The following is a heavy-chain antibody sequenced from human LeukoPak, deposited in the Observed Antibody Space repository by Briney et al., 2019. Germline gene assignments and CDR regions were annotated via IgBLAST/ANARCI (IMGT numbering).Heavy chain of an antibody. Sequence: GGSLRLSCAASGFTFSSTAMSWVRQAPGKGLEWVSAISGSGGSTYYAASVKGRFTISRDNSKNTLYLQMNSLKAEDTAVYYCAKPTFVSWWLPRFDYWGQGTLVTVSS. J-gene: IGHJ4*02. CDR2: ISGSGGST. CDR3: AKPTFVSWWLPRFDY. CDR1: GFTFSSTA. D-gene: IGHD2-8*02. V-gene: IGHV3-23*01.